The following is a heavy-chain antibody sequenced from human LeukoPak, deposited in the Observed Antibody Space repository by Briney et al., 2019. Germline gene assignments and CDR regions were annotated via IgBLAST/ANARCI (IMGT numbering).Heavy chain of an antibody. J-gene: IGHJ5*02. CDR2: MNPNSGNT. V-gene: IGHV1-8*01. Sequence: GASVKVSCKASGYTFTSYDINWVRQATGQGLEWMGWMNPNSGNTGYAQKFQGRVTMTRNTSISTAYMELSSLRSEDTAVYYCARGPIQLWRPRHSENWFDPWGQGTLVTVSS. CDR1: GYTFTSYD. CDR3: ARGPIQLWRPRHSENWFDP. D-gene: IGHD5-18*01.